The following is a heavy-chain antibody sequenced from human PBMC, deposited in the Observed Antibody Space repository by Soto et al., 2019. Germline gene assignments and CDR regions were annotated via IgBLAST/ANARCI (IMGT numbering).Heavy chain of an antibody. CDR1: GVTFSSET. D-gene: IGHD3-10*01. CDR2: IIPLFGTA. Sequence: QVQLVQSGADVKKPGSSVKVSCQASGVTFSSETLGWVRQAPGQGLEWVGGIIPLFGTASYAQKFQGRVTSTADESTSTVYMELSSLRSDDTAVYFCATELGANPASPFDAWGQGTLVTVSS. CDR3: ATELGANPASPFDA. V-gene: IGHV1-69*01. J-gene: IGHJ4*02.